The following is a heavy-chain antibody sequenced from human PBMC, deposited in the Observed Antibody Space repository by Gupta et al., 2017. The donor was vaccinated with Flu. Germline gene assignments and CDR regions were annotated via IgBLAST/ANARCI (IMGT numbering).Heavy chain of an antibody. CDR2: INAGNGNT. Sequence: QVQLVQSGAEVKKPGASVKVSCKASGYTFTSYAMHWVRQAPGQRLEWMGWINAGNGNTKYSQKFQGRVTITRDTSASTAYMELSSLRSEDTAVYYCASPDGLNCSSTSCYPKSGYYYYGMDVWGQGTTVTVSS. D-gene: IGHD2-2*01. V-gene: IGHV1-3*01. CDR1: GYTFTSYA. CDR3: ASPDGLNCSSTSCYPKSGYYYYGMDV. J-gene: IGHJ6*02.